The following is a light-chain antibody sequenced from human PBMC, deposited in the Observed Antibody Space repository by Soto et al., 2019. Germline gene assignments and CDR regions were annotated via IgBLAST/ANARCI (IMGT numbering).Light chain of an antibody. Sequence: QSALTQPPSASGSPGQSVTISCTGTSSDVGGYNSVSWYQQHPGKAPKLLIFKVSERPSGVPHRFSGSKSGNTASLTVSGLQADDEADYYCSSFAGSSFYVFGGGTKLTVL. CDR3: SSFAGSSFYV. J-gene: IGLJ1*01. CDR2: KVS. V-gene: IGLV2-8*01. CDR1: SSDVGGYNS.